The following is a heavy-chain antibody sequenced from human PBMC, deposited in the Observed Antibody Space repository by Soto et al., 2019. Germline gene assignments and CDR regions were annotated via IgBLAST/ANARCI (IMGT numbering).Heavy chain of an antibody. CDR3: ARRYGYSFDY. J-gene: IGHJ4*02. CDR1: GGCISSYY. CDR2: IYYSGST. V-gene: IGHV4-59*08. D-gene: IGHD1-1*01. Sequence: QVQLQESGPGLVKPSETLSLTCTVSGGCISSYYWSWIRQPPGKGLEWIGYIYYSGSTNYNPSLKSRVTISVDTSKNQFSLKLSSVTAADTAVYYCARRYGYSFDYWGQGTLVTVSS.